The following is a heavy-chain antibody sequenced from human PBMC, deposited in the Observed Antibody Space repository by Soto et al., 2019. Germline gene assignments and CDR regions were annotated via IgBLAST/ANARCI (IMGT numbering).Heavy chain of an antibody. Sequence: PSETLSLTCTVSGGSVSSGSYYWSWIRQPPGKGLEWIGYIYYSGSTNYNPSLKSRVTISVDTSKNQFSLKLSSVTAADTAVYYCARVPAQNCSSTSCYIDYYYYYGMDVWGQGTTVTVSS. J-gene: IGHJ6*02. D-gene: IGHD2-2*02. CDR3: ARVPAQNCSSTSCYIDYYYYYGMDV. CDR1: GGSVSSGSYY. V-gene: IGHV4-61*01. CDR2: IYYSGST.